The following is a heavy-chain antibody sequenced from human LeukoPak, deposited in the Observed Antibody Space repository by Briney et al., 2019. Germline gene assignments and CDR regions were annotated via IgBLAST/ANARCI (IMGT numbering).Heavy chain of an antibody. Sequence: SETLSLTCTVSGGSISSYYWSWIRQPPGKGLEWIRYIYYSGSTNYNPSLKSRVTISVDTSKNQFSLKLSSVTAAVMAVYYCARAAYYDFWSGHGDAFDIWGQGTMVTVSS. CDR2: IYYSGST. V-gene: IGHV4-59*01. CDR3: ARAAYYDFWSGHGDAFDI. D-gene: IGHD3-3*01. CDR1: GGSISSYY. J-gene: IGHJ3*02.